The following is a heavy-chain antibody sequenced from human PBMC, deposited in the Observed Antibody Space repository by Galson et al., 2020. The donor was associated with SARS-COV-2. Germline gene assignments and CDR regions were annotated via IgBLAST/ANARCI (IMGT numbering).Heavy chain of an antibody. J-gene: IGHJ3*02. Sequence: SETLSLTCTVSGGSISSYYWSWIRQPPGKGLEWIGHIYYSGSTNYNPSLKSRVTISVDTSKNQFSLKLSSVTAADTAVYYCARASGGGTIFGVVIIPGVFDIWGQGTMVTVSS. CDR3: ARASGGGTIFGVVIIPGVFDI. D-gene: IGHD3-3*01. V-gene: IGHV4-59*01. CDR2: IYYSGST. CDR1: GGSISSYY.